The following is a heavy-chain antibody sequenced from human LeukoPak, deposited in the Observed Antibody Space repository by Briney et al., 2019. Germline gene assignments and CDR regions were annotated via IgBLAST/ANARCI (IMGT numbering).Heavy chain of an antibody. CDR1: GYTFTSYG. Sequence: ASVKVSCKASGYTFTSYGISWVRQAPGQGLEWMGWISAYNGNTNYAQKLQGRVTMTTDTSTSTAYMELRSLRSDDTAVYYCGRDRLGELSLYLLPWFDPWGQGTLVTVSS. J-gene: IGHJ5*02. V-gene: IGHV1-18*01. D-gene: IGHD3-16*02. CDR3: GRDRLGELSLYLLPWFDP. CDR2: ISAYNGNT.